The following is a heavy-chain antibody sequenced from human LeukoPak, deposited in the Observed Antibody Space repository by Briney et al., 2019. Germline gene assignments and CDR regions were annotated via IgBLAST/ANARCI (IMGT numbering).Heavy chain of an antibody. J-gene: IGHJ6*03. V-gene: IGHV4-59*01. CDR2: IYYSGST. CDR3: ARVFTYYYYIDV. Sequence: SSETLSLTCTVSGGSISSYYWSWIRQPPGKGLEWIGYIYYSGSTNYNPSLKSRVTISVDTSKNQFSLKLSSVTAADTAVYYCARVFTYYYYIDVWGKGTTVTVSS. CDR1: GGSISSYY.